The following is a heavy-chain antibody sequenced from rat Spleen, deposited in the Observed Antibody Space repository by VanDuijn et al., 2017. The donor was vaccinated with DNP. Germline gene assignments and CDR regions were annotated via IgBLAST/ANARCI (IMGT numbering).Heavy chain of an antibody. V-gene: IGHV5S23*01. J-gene: IGHJ1*01. CDR1: GFTFGDYA. D-gene: IGHD1-3*01. CDR2: ISTGGGNT. CDR3: ARHGRVTTVATYRYFDF. Sequence: EVQLVESGGGLVQPGNSLKLSCAASGFTFGDYAMAWVRQSPQKGLEWVATISTGGGNTYYRDSVRGRFTISRDDATDTLSLQMNSLRAEDMATYYCARHGRVTTVATYRYFDFWGPGTMVTVSS.